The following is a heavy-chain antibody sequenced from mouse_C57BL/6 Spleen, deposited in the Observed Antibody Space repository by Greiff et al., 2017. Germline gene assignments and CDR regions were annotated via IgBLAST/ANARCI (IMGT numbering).Heavy chain of an antibody. Sequence: EVQLQQSGPELVKPGASVKIPCKASGYTFTDYNMDWVKQSHGKSLEWIGDINPNNGGTNYNQKFKGKATLTVDKSSSTAYMELRSLTSEDTSVYYCGIDYDYDAGFFDYWGQGTTLTVSS. CDR1: GYTFTDYN. J-gene: IGHJ2*01. CDR3: GIDYDYDAGFFDY. D-gene: IGHD2-4*01. V-gene: IGHV1-18*01. CDR2: INPNNGGT.